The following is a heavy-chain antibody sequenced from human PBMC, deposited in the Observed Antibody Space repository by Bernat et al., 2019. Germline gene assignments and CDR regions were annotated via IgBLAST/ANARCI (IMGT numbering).Heavy chain of an antibody. CDR3: AKWSVAFDI. Sequence: QVQLVESGGGVVQPGRSLRLSCAASGFTFSSYDMHWVRQAPGKGLEWVAVISYDGSNKYYADSVKGRFTISRDNSKNTLYLQMNSLRAEDTAVYYCAKWSVAFDIWGQGTMVTVSS. D-gene: IGHD3-3*01. CDR2: ISYDGSNK. J-gene: IGHJ3*02. V-gene: IGHV3-30*18. CDR1: GFTFSSYD.